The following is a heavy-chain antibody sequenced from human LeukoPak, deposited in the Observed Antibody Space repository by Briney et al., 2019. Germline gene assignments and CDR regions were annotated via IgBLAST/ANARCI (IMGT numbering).Heavy chain of an antibody. V-gene: IGHV1-18*01. D-gene: IGHD3-3*01. Sequence: ASLRVSSTASVYTXTPYGVSAVRQTPGQGLEWIGWIRAYNGNTNSAQKLQGIVTMTTDTSTSTAYMELRSLRSDDTAVYYCARNSDDFWSGYSSHNYYYYGMDVWGQGTTVTVSS. CDR3: ARNSDDFWSGYSSHNYYYYGMDV. J-gene: IGHJ6*02. CDR1: VYTXTPYG. CDR2: IRAYNGNT.